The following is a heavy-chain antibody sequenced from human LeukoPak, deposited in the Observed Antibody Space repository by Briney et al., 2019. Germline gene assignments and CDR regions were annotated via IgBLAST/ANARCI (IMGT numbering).Heavy chain of an antibody. Sequence: PGGSLRLSCAASGFTFDDYGMSWVRQAPGKGLEWVSGINWNGGSTGYADSVKGRFTISRDNAKNSLYLQMNSPRAEDTALYYCARAVSSSSWPDAFDIWGQGTMVTVSS. CDR2: INWNGGST. V-gene: IGHV3-20*04. J-gene: IGHJ3*02. CDR1: GFTFDDYG. CDR3: ARAVSSSSWPDAFDI. D-gene: IGHD6-13*01.